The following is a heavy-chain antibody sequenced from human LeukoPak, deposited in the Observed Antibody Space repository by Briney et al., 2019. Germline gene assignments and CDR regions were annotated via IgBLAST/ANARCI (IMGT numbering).Heavy chain of an antibody. J-gene: IGHJ3*02. CDR2: FDREDGGT. V-gene: IGHV1-24*01. D-gene: IGHD3-3*01. Sequence: ASVKVSCKLSGYSGIELDMHWVRQAPAKGLEWMGGFDREDGGTIYARKFQGRVTMTEDTSTDTAYMELSSLTSEYTAVYYCATHTISGVVTYAFQMWGRGTLVTVSS. CDR3: ATHTISGVVTYAFQM. CDR1: GYSGIELD.